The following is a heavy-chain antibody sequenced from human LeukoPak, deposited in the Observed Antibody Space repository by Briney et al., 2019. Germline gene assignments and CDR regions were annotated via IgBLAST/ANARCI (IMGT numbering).Heavy chain of an antibody. V-gene: IGHV4-59*08. CDR1: GGCLSSYY. Sequence: PSETLSLTCTVSGGCLSSYYWSWIRQPPGKGLEWIGYVYYSGSTKSNSSLKSRVSISIDTSKNQFSLKVTSMTAADTAVYYCARVRSGYFIDYWGQGTLVTVSS. D-gene: IGHD3-22*01. CDR2: VYYSGST. J-gene: IGHJ4*02. CDR3: ARVRSGYFIDY.